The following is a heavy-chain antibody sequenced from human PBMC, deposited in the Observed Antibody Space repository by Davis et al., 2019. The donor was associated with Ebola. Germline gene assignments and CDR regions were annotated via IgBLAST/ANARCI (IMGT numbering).Heavy chain of an antibody. CDR2: ISYDGSNK. J-gene: IGHJ4*02. CDR1: GFTFSSYA. CDR3: AKDLHSSGWTVDY. D-gene: IGHD6-19*01. V-gene: IGHV3-30*04. Sequence: PGGSLRLSCAASGFTFSSYAMHWVRQAPGKGLEWVAVISYDGSNKYYADSVKGRFTISRDNSKNTLYLQMNSLRAEDTAVYYCAKDLHSSGWTVDYWGQGTLVTVSS.